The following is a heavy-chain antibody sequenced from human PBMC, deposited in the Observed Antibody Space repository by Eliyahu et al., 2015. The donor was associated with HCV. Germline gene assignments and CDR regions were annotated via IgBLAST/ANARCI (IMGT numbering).Heavy chain of an antibody. CDR3: ASGGGGIAVTGTGGWFDP. Sequence: QVQLQESGPGLVKPSETLSLTCTVSXGSIPTXYWSWIRXPPGKGLEWIGYIHYSGSTNYNPSLKSRVTISIDTSKNQFSLNLTSVTAADTAMYYCASGGGGIAVTGTGGWFDPWGQGTLVTVSS. D-gene: IGHD6-19*01. CDR1: XGSIPTXY. CDR2: IHYSGST. V-gene: IGHV4-59*01. J-gene: IGHJ5*02.